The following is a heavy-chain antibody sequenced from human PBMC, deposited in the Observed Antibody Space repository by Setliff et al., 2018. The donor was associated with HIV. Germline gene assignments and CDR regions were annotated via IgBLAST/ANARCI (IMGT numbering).Heavy chain of an antibody. Sequence: SETLSLTCTVSGGSISSANYYWSWIRQPPGKGLEWIGYIYYNGNAYYYNPSLKSRTTISLDTSMNHFSLKLTSVTAADTAVYRCAREKILISSKNGSGTYSRIFDYWGQGMLVTVSS. CDR2: IYYNGNAY. V-gene: IGHV4-30-4*08. D-gene: IGHD3-10*01. CDR3: AREKILISSKNGSGTYSRIFDY. J-gene: IGHJ4*02. CDR1: GGSISSANYY.